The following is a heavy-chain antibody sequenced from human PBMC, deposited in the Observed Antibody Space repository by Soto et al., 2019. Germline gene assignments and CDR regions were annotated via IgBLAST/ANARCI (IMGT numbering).Heavy chain of an antibody. Sequence: ASVKVSCKASGYTFTGYGISWVRQAPGQRLEWMGWISAYNGNTNYAQKLQGRVTMTTDTSTSTAYMELRSLRSDDTAVYYCAREGGDSYGLPWYYYGMDVWGQGTTVTVSS. V-gene: IGHV1-18*01. CDR1: GYTFTGYG. J-gene: IGHJ6*02. CDR3: AREGGDSYGLPWYYYGMDV. D-gene: IGHD5-18*01. CDR2: ISAYNGNT.